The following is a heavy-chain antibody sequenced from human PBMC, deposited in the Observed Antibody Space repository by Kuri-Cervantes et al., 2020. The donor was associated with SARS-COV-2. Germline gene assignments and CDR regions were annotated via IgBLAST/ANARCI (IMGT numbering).Heavy chain of an antibody. J-gene: IGHJ6*02. V-gene: IGHV3-9*01. CDR2: ISWNSGSI. CDR1: GFTFDDYA. CDR3: ARPHLTVGPPYGMDV. D-gene: IGHD4-11*01. Sequence: GGSLRLSCAASGFTFDDYAMHWVRQAPGKGLEWVSGISWNSGSIGYADSVKGRFTISRDNAKNSLYLQMNSLRAEDTAVYYCARPHLTVGPPYGMDVWGQGTTVTVSS.